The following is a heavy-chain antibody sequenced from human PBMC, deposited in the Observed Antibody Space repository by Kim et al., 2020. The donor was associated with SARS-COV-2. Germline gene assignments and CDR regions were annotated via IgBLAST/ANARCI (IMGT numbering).Heavy chain of an antibody. J-gene: IGHJ6*03. V-gene: IGHV4-34*01. CDR1: GGSFSGYY. CDR2: INHSGST. CDR3: ARGHGDFWSGYYIGMPNYYYMDV. D-gene: IGHD3-3*01. Sequence: SETLSLTCAVYGGSFSGYYWSWIRQPPGKGLEWIGEINHSGSTNYYPSLKSRVTISVDTSKNQFSLKLSSVTAADTAVYYCARGHGDFWSGYYIGMPNYYYMDVWGKGTTVTVSS.